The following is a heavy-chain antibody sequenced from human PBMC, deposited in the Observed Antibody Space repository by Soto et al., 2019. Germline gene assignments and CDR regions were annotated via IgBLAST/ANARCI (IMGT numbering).Heavy chain of an antibody. J-gene: IGHJ5*02. D-gene: IGHD1-20*01. V-gene: IGHV4-34*01. Sequence: QVQLQQWGAGLLKPSETLSLICAVSGESLSDHYWSWIRQSPGKGLEWIGDINQYGTTNYNPSLKSRVTISADTSKNQFFLRLTSVTAADTAVYYCARGAHIIGVTRCFDPWGQGTLVTVSS. CDR3: ARGAHIIGVTRCFDP. CDR2: INQYGTT. CDR1: GESLSDHY.